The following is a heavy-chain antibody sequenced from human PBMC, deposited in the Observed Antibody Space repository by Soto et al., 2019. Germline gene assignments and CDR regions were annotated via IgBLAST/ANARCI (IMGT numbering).Heavy chain of an antibody. J-gene: IGHJ5*02. CDR3: ARGGYRTLAWFDP. D-gene: IGHD5-12*01. CDR2: IYHSGTT. V-gene: IGHV4-59*01. Sequence: QVQVQESGPGLVKPSETLSLTCTVSGGSISNYYWSWIRQSPGKGLEWIANIYHSGTTNYNLSLKGRVTISIDNSKNQVFLKLNSVTAADTAVYYCARGGYRTLAWFDPWGQGTLVTVSS. CDR1: GGSISNYY.